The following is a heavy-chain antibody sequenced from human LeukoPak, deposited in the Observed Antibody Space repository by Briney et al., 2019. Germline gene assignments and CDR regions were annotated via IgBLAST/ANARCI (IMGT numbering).Heavy chain of an antibody. CDR2: IYYSGST. CDR3: AREIPLRALDY. J-gene: IGHJ4*02. Sequence: SETLSLTCTVSGGSIRSSSYYWGWIRQPPGKGLEWIGSIYYSGSTYYNPSLKSRVTISVDTSKNQFSLKLSSVTAADTAVYYCAREIPLRALDYWGQGTLVTVSS. V-gene: IGHV4-39*02. CDR1: GGSIRSSSYY. D-gene: IGHD3-10*01.